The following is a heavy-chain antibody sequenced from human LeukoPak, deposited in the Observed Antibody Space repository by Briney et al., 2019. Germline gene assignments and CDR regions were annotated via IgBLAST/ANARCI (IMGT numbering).Heavy chain of an antibody. J-gene: IGHJ4*02. D-gene: IGHD3-10*01. CDR1: GYTFSNYD. CDR2: MNPNSGNT. Sequence: ASVKVSCKASGYTFSNYDINWVRQAPGQGLEWMGWMNPNSGNTDYTQKFRGGVTFTRDTSITTAYMELSNLQSEDTAVYYCARSTFGSNCNFDYWGQGTLVTVSP. CDR3: ARSTFGSNCNFDY. V-gene: IGHV1-8*03.